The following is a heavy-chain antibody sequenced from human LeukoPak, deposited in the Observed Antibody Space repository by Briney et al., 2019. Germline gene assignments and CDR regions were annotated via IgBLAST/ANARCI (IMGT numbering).Heavy chain of an antibody. V-gene: IGHV4-59*01. D-gene: IGHD5-18*01. CDR1: GGSISSYY. CDR2: IYYSGST. Sequence: SETLSLTCTVSGGSISSYYWSWIRQPPGKGLEWIGYIYYSGSTNYNPSLKSRVTISVDTSKNQFSLKLSSVTAADTAVYYCARVGYSYGLDYWGQGTLVTVSS. CDR3: ARVGYSYGLDY. J-gene: IGHJ4*02.